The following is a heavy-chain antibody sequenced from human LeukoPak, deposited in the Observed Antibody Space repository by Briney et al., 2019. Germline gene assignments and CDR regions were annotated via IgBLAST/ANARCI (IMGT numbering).Heavy chain of an antibody. V-gene: IGHV4-59*01. D-gene: IGHD5-18*01. CDR1: GGSISSYY. CDR2: IYYSGST. Sequence: SETLSLTCTVSGGSISSYYWSWIRQPPGKGLEWIGYIYYSGSTNYNPSLKSRVTISVDTSKNQFSLKLSSVTAADTAVYYCARVGYSYGLDYWGQGTLVTVSS. CDR3: ARVGYSYGLDY. J-gene: IGHJ4*02.